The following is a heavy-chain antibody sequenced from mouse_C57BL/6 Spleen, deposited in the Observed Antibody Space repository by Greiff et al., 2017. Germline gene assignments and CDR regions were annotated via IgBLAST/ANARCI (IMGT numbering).Heavy chain of an antibody. CDR2: IDPNSGGT. Sequence: QVQLQQPGAELVKPGASVKMSCKASGYTFTSYWMHWVKQRPGRGLAWIGGIDPNSGGTKYNEKFKSKATLTVDKPSSTAYMQLSSLTSDDSAVYYCARDGDFDYWGQGTSLTVSS. CDR3: ARDGDFDY. CDR1: GYTFTSYW. D-gene: IGHD2-3*01. V-gene: IGHV1-72*01. J-gene: IGHJ2*02.